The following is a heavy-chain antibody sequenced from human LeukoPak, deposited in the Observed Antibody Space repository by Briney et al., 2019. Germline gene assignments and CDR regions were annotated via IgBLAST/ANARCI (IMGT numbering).Heavy chain of an antibody. J-gene: IGHJ4*02. CDR3: AKCGYGSGSAEIDY. D-gene: IGHD3-10*01. V-gene: IGHV3-48*03. CDR2: ISSSGSTI. CDR1: GFTFSSYE. Sequence: GGSLRLSCAASGFTFSSYEMNWVRQAPGKGLEWVSYISSSGSTIYYADSVKGRFTISRDNAKNSLYLQMNSLRAEDTAVYYCAKCGYGSGSAEIDYWGQGTLVTVSS.